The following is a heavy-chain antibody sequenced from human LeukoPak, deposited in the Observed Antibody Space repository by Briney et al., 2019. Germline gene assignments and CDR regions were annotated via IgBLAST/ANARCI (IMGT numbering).Heavy chain of an antibody. J-gene: IGHJ6*02. D-gene: IGHD2-2*02. V-gene: IGHV4-34*01. Sequence: PSETLSLTCAVYGGSFSGYYWSWIRQPPGKGLEWIGEINHSGSTNYNPSLKSRVTISVDTSKNQFSLKLSSVTAADTAVYYCATDSHYNGMDVWGQGTTVTVSS. CDR3: ATDSHYNGMDV. CDR2: INHSGST. CDR1: GGSFSGYY.